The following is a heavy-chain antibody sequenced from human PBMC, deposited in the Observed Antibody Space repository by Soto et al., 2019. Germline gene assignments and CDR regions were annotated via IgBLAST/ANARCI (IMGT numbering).Heavy chain of an antibody. J-gene: IGHJ3*02. D-gene: IGHD5-18*01. V-gene: IGHV1-69*12. CDR2: IIPIFGTA. CDR1: GGTFSSYA. Sequence: QVQLVQSGAAVKKPGSSVNVSCKASGGTFSSYAISWVRQAPGQGLEWMGGIIPIFGTANYAQEFQGRVTITADESTSTAGLGLGSLRSEHTAVYYCARVPGYCYGLLGDAFDIWGQGTMVTVSS. CDR3: ARVPGYCYGLLGDAFDI.